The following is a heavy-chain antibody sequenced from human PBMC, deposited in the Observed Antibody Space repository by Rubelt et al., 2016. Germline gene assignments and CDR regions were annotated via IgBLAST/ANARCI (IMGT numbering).Heavy chain of an antibody. V-gene: IGHV3-73*01. Sequence: EVQLVESGGGLVQPGGSLKLSCAASGFTFSGSAVHWVRQASGKGLEWVGRIRNKANNYATVYAASVKGRFIISRDDSKNTAYLQINSLKTEETALYYCTRYDSISQASFDYWGRGTLVTVSS. CDR2: IRNKANNYAT. D-gene: IGHD3-3*02. CDR1: GFTFSGSA. J-gene: IGHJ4*02. CDR3: TRYDSISQASFDY.